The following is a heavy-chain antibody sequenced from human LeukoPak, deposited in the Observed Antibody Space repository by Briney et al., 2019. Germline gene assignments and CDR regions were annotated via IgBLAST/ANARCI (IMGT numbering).Heavy chain of an antibody. CDR1: GGSICSHY. CDR3: ARIVVADFDY. Sequence: PSETLSLTCTVSGGSICSHYWTWLRQTPGKGVEWIGYVYDIGSTKYNPSLKSRVTISVDTSKNQFSLRLSSVTAADTAVYYCARIVVADFDYWGQGTLVTVSS. V-gene: IGHV4-59*11. J-gene: IGHJ4*02. D-gene: IGHD3-22*01. CDR2: VYDIGST.